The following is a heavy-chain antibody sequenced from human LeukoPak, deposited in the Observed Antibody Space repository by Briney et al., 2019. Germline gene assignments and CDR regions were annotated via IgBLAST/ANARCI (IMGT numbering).Heavy chain of an antibody. J-gene: IGHJ6*03. Sequence: SETLSLTCAVYGGSFSGYYWSWIRQPPGKGLEWIGEINHSGSTNYNPSLKSRLTISVDTSKNQFSLKLSSVTAADTAVYYCAKDGSEGATPSYYYYYMDVWGKGTTVTVSS. CDR1: GGSFSGYY. CDR3: AKDGSEGATPSYYYYYMDV. V-gene: IGHV4-34*01. CDR2: INHSGST. D-gene: IGHD1-26*01.